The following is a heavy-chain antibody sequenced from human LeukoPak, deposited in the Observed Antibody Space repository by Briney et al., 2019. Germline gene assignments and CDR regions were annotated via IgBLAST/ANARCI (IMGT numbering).Heavy chain of an antibody. CDR1: GFTFSSYA. V-gene: IGHV3-30-3*01. CDR2: ISYDGSNK. J-gene: IGHJ4*02. Sequence: GGSLRLSCAASGFTFSSYAMHWVRQAPGKGLEWVAVISYDGSNKYYADSVKGRFTISRDNSKNTLYLQMNSPRAEDTAVYYCARDSDYYGSGSPPFDYWGQGTLVTVSS. D-gene: IGHD3-10*01. CDR3: ARDSDYYGSGSPPFDY.